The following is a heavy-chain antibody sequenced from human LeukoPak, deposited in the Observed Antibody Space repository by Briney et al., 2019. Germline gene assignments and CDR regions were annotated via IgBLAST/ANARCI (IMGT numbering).Heavy chain of an antibody. CDR2: ISSSSSYI. D-gene: IGHD2-15*01. CDR1: GFTFSSYS. CDR3: ARTYSGGSFPGPNWFDP. V-gene: IGHV3-21*01. J-gene: IGHJ5*02. Sequence: GGSLRLSCAASGFTFSSYSMNWVRQAPGKGLEWVSSISSSSSYIYYADSVKGRFTISRDNAKNSLYLQMNSLRAEDTAVYYCARTYSGGSFPGPNWFDPWGQGTLVTVCS.